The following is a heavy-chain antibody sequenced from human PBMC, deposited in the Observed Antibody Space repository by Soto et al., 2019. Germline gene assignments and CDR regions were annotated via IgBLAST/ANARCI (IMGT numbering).Heavy chain of an antibody. CDR2: IYYSGST. V-gene: IGHV4-59*08. CDR1: GGSISSYY. CDR3: ARLYSGSYYEFDY. J-gene: IGHJ4*02. Sequence: SETLSLTCTVSGGSISSYYWSWIRQPPGKGLEWIGYIYYSGSTNYNPSLKSRVTISVDTSKNQFSLKLSSVTAADTAVYYCARLYSGSYYEFDYWGQGTLVTVS. D-gene: IGHD1-26*01.